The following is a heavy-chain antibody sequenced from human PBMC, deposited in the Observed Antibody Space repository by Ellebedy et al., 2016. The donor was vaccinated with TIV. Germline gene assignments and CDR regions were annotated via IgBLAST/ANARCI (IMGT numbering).Heavy chain of an antibody. D-gene: IGHD6-19*01. CDR2: IHNSGYT. V-gene: IGHV4-4*02. Sequence: MPSETLSLTCAVSGDSISTGNWWNWVRQPPGGGLEWIGEIHNSGYTNINPSLKSRVTMSTDASRNVFSLKLASVTAADTAVYFCARSSGLYAEDFWGQGTLVIVSS. CDR1: GDSISTGNW. J-gene: IGHJ4*02. CDR3: ARSSGLYAEDF.